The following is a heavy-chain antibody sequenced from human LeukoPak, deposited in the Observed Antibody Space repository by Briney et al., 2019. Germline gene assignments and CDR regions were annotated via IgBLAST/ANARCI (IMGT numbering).Heavy chain of an antibody. Sequence: PGGSLRLSCAASGFTFSSYAMHWVRQAPGKGLEWGAVISYDGSNKYYADSVKGRFTISRDNSKNTLYLQMNSLRAEDTAVYYCARGAVAGLYWGQGTMVTVSS. D-gene: IGHD6-19*01. CDR3: ARGAVAGLY. CDR2: ISYDGSNK. CDR1: GFTFSSYA. J-gene: IGHJ4*02. V-gene: IGHV3-30*04.